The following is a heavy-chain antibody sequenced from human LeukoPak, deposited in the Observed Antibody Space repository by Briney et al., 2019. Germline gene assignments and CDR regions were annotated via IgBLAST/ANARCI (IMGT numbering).Heavy chain of an antibody. CDR1: GGSFSGYY. CDR2: IYHSGST. V-gene: IGHV4-34*01. D-gene: IGHD3-10*01. Sequence: SETLPLTCAVYGGSFSGYYWSWIRQPPGKGLEWIGYIYHSGSTYYNPSLKSRVTISVDRSKNQFSLKLSSVTAADTAVYNCARGRWLWGSGSCLDYWGQGTLVTVSS. CDR3: ARGRWLWGSGSCLDY. J-gene: IGHJ4*02.